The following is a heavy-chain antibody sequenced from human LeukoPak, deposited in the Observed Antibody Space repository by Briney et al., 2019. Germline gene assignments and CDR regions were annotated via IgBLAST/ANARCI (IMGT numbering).Heavy chain of an antibody. Sequence: GGSLRLSCAASGFTFSSYGMSWVRQAPGKGLEWVSGISGSGGSTYYADSLKGRFTVSRDNPKNTLYLQMNSLRAEDTAVYYCARESGSYYGAAFDIWGQGTMVTVSS. J-gene: IGHJ3*02. CDR1: GFTFSSYG. CDR3: ARESGSYYGAAFDI. V-gene: IGHV3-23*01. CDR2: ISGSGGST. D-gene: IGHD1-26*01.